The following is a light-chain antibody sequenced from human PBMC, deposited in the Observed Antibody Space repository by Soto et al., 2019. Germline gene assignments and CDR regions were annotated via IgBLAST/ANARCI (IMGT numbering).Light chain of an antibody. J-gene: IGLJ1*01. CDR3: AAWDDSLNGSYV. CDR1: SSNIGSNT. CDR2: SNN. Sequence: QSALTQPPSASGTPGQRVTISCSGSSSNIGSNTVNWYQQLPGTAPKLLIYSNNQRPSGVPDRFSGSKSGTSASLAISGLQSEDEADYYCAAWDDSLNGSYVFGTGT. V-gene: IGLV1-44*01.